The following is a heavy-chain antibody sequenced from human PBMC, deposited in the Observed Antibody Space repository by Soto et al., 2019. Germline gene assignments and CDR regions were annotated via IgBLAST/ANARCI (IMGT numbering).Heavy chain of an antibody. J-gene: IGHJ4*02. CDR2: IYYSGSA. CDR1: DGSISSGGYY. CDR3: ARGSSSWPYYFDY. V-gene: IGHV4-31*03. D-gene: IGHD6-13*01. Sequence: ASETLSLSCTVSDGSISSGGYYWSWIRQHPGEGLEWIGYIYYSGSAYYNPPLKSRVTISVDTSKTQFSLRLSSVTAADTAVYYCARGSSSWPYYFDYWGQGTLVTVSS.